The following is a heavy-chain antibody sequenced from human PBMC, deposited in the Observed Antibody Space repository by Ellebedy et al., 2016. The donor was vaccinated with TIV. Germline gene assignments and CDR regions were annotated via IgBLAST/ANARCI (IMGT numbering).Heavy chain of an antibody. CDR2: ISGSSGHT. CDR1: GFTFSSYA. CDR3: AKGAYLNWFDP. J-gene: IGHJ5*02. V-gene: IGHV3-23*01. Sequence: GESLKISCAVSGFTFSSYAMSWVRQAPGMGLYSVSSISGSSGHTYYADSVKGRFTISRENSKNTLYLQMNSLRADDTAIYYCAKGAYLNWFDPWGQGTLVTVSS.